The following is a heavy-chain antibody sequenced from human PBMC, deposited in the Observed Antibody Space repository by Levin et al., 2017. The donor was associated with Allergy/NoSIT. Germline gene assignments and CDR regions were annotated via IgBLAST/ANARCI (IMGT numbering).Heavy chain of an antibody. CDR1: GYTFTSYD. CDR2: MNPNSGNT. J-gene: IGHJ6*02. Sequence: GESLKISCKASGYTFTSYDINWVRQATGQGLEWMGWMNPNSGNTGYAQKFQGRVTMTRNTSISTAYMELSSLRSEDTAVYYCARLVGCSGGSCYGPGMDGWGQGTTVTVSS. CDR3: ARLVGCSGGSCYGPGMDG. D-gene: IGHD2-15*01. V-gene: IGHV1-8*01.